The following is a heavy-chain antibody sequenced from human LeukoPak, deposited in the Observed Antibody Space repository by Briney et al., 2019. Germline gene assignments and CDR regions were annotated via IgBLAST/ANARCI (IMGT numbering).Heavy chain of an antibody. CDR3: AKAVDPVGYCSGGSCYAAQGENHWFDP. CDR2: ISGSGGST. CDR1: GFTFSSYA. J-gene: IGHJ5*02. D-gene: IGHD2-15*01. Sequence: PGGSLRLSCAASGFTFSSYAMSWVRQAPGKGLEWVSAISGSGGSTYYADSVKGRFTISRDNSKNTLYLQMNSLRAEDTAVYYCAKAVDPVGYCSGGSCYAAQGENHWFDPWGQGTLVTVSS. V-gene: IGHV3-23*01.